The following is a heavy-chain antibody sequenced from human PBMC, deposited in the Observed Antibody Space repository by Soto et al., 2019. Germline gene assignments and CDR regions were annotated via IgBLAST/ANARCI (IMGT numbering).Heavy chain of an antibody. CDR3: ARIPYDNSGTIFDY. CDR1: GFSVSSKY. V-gene: IGHV3-53*01. CDR2: IYAGSIT. D-gene: IGHD3-22*01. Sequence: GGSLRLSCAVSGFSVSSKYMGWVRQAAGKGLEWVSVIYAGSITFYADSVKGRFTISRDDSKNSLYLQMNSLRAEDTAVYYCARIPYDNSGTIFDYWGQGTQVTVSS. J-gene: IGHJ4*02.